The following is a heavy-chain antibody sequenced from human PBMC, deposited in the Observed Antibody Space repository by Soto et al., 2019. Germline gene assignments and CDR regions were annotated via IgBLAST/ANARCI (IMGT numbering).Heavy chain of an antibody. V-gene: IGHV1-69*01. CDR1: GGTFSSYA. Sequence: QVQLVQSGAEVKKPGSSVKVSCKASGGTFSSYAISWVRQAPGQGLEWMGGIIPTVGTATYAQKFQGRVTSPADESTSAAYMELRSLSSEDTAVYYCASDGYFPSAAGAVFDYWGQGTLVTVSS. J-gene: IGHJ4*02. D-gene: IGHD6-13*01. CDR2: IIPTVGTA. CDR3: ASDGYFPSAAGAVFDY.